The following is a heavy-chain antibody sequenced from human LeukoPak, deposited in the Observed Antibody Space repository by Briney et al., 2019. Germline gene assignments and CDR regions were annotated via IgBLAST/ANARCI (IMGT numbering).Heavy chain of an antibody. CDR1: GGSISSSSYY. V-gene: IGHV4-39*01. J-gene: IGHJ4*02. CDR2: IYYSGST. Sequence: SETLSLTCTASGGSISSSSYYWGWIRQPPGKGLEWIGSIYYSGSTYYNPSLKSRVTISVDMSKNQFSLKLSSVTAADTAVYYCARHDGAYCGGDCLFQYWGQGTLVTVSS. D-gene: IGHD2-21*02. CDR3: ARHDGAYCGGDCLFQY.